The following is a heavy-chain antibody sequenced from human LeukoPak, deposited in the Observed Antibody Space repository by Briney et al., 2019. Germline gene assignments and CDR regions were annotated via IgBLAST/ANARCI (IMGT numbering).Heavy chain of an antibody. J-gene: IGHJ4*02. D-gene: IGHD2-2*01. Sequence: PGGSLRLSCAASGLTFSSYGMHWVRQAPGKGLEWVAFIRYDGSNKYYADSVKGRFTISRDNSKNTLYLQMNSLRAEDTAVYYCAKDQVGRNIVVVPAAVYWGQGTLVTVSS. CDR1: GLTFSSYG. V-gene: IGHV3-30*02. CDR3: AKDQVGRNIVVVPAAVY. CDR2: IRYDGSNK.